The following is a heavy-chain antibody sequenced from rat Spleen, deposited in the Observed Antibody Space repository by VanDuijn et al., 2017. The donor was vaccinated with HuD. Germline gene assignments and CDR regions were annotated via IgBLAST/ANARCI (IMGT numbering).Heavy chain of an antibody. CDR2: INYDGSIT. J-gene: IGHJ2*01. CDR1: GFSFSDHY. CDR3: VRNYGGSPFDY. Sequence: EVQLVESGGGLVQPGRSLKLSCAASGFSFSDHYMAWVRQAPTKGLEWVASINYDGSITYYADTVKGRFTISRDSAKNTLYLQLSSLRSEDTALYYCVRNYGGSPFDYWGQGVMVTVSS. D-gene: IGHD1-11*01. V-gene: IGHV5-22*01.